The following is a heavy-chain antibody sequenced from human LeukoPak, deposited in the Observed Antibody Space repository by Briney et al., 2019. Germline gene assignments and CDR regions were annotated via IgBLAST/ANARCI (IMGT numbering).Heavy chain of an antibody. CDR1: GGSINGYF. Sequence: PSETLSLTCTVSGGSINGYFWNWIRQPAGKGLEWIGRIYISGSTNYNPSLKSRVTLSIDTSKNQFSLKLSSVTAADTAVYYCARGNIAAAGTGFDYWGQGTLVTVSS. D-gene: IGHD6-13*01. CDR2: IYISGST. V-gene: IGHV4-4*07. J-gene: IGHJ4*02. CDR3: ARGNIAAAGTGFDY.